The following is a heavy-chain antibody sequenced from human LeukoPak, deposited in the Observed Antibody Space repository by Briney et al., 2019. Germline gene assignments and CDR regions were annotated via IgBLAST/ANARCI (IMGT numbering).Heavy chain of an antibody. D-gene: IGHD6-6*01. CDR1: GGSFSGYY. CDR2: INHSGST. CDR3: ARDWGVTARPGYMDV. Sequence: SETLSLTCAVHGGSFSGYYWSWIRQPPGKGLEWIGEINHSGSTNYNPSLKSRVTISVDTSKNQFSLKLSSVTAADTAVYYCARDWGVTARPGYMDVWGKGTTVTVSS. V-gene: IGHV4-34*01. J-gene: IGHJ6*03.